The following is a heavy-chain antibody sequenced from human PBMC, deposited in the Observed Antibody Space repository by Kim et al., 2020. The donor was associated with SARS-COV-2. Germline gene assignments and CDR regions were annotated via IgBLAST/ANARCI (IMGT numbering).Heavy chain of an antibody. J-gene: IGHJ4*02. Sequence: YADAGKGRFTISRDNSKNTLYLQMNSLRAEDTAVYYCAKEGDLRQLAFDYWGQGTLVTVSS. D-gene: IGHD6-6*01. V-gene: IGHV3-23*01. CDR3: AKEGDLRQLAFDY.